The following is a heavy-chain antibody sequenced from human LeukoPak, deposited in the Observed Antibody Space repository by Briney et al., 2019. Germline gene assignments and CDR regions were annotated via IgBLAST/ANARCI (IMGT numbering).Heavy chain of an antibody. CDR3: TKSDSNPWEGNFFDY. CDR1: GFTFSSSS. CDR2: ISGRTRST. V-gene: IGHV3-23*01. Sequence: GGSLRLSCVASGFTFSSSSMTWVRQASGKGLEGVSTISGRTRSTYYADSVKGRFTISRDTSRKTLFLQMNSLRVEDTAVYYCTKSDSNPWEGNFFDYWGQGTLVTVSS. J-gene: IGHJ4*02. D-gene: IGHD1-26*01.